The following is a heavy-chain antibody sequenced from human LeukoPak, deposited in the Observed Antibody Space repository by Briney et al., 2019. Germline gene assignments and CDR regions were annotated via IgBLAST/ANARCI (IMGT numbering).Heavy chain of an antibody. Sequence: PSQTLSLTCTVSGGSISSGNYYWSWIRQPPGKGLEWIGYIFYLGNTYYTPSLKSRVTISVATSKNQFSLKLSSVTAADTAVYYCARKYPDHWFDPWGQGTLVTVSS. CDR3: ARKYPDHWFDP. D-gene: IGHD6-6*01. CDR1: GGSISSGNYY. J-gene: IGHJ5*02. V-gene: IGHV4-30-4*01. CDR2: IFYLGNT.